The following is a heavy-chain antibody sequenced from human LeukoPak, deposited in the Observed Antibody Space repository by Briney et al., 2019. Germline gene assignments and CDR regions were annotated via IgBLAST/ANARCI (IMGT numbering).Heavy chain of an antibody. Sequence: ASVKVSCKASGYTFSNSGISWVRQAPGQGLEWMGWISTYNGNTNYAQKLQDRVTMTTDTSTSTAYMELRSLRSDDTAVYFCARDHVSYYLDPWGQGTLVTVSS. V-gene: IGHV1-18*01. CDR1: GYTFSNSG. CDR2: ISTYNGNT. J-gene: IGHJ5*02. CDR3: ARDHVSYYLDP. D-gene: IGHD1-26*01.